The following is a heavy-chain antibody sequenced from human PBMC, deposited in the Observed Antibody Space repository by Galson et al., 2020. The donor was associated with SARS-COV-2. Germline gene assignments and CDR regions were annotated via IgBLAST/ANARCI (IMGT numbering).Heavy chain of an antibody. CDR2: INNYNHNT. CDR3: ARIHFYSNYYYGMDV. CDR1: GYTFNNYG. D-gene: IGHD4-4*01. J-gene: IGHJ6*02. V-gene: IGHV1-18*01. Sequence: SVKVSCRASGYTFNNYGISWVRQAPGQGLEWMGWINNYNHNTKYAQKFQGRVTMTTDTSTSTAYMEVRSLRSDDTAVYYCARIHFYSNYYYGMDVWGQGTTVTVSS.